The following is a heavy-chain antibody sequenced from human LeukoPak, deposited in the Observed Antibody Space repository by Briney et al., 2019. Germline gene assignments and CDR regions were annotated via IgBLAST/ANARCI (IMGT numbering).Heavy chain of an antibody. CDR1: GFTFSSYS. Sequence: GGSLRLSCAASGFTFSSYSMNWVRQAPGKGLEWVSSISSSSSYIYYADSVKGRFTISRDNAKNSLYLQMNSLRAEDTAVYYCARDLRYGKNWFDPWGQGTLVTVSS. CDR2: ISSSSSYI. J-gene: IGHJ5*02. CDR3: ARDLRYGKNWFDP. D-gene: IGHD4-17*01. V-gene: IGHV3-21*01.